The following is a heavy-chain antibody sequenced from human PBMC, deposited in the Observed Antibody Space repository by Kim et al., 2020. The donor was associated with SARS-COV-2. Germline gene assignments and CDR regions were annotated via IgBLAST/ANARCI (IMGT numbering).Heavy chain of an antibody. V-gene: IGHV2-5*01. CDR3: AHRRGLVGAYDY. J-gene: IGHJ4*02. D-gene: IGHD1-26*01. Sequence: YRPSLKSRLTITKDTSKNQVVLTMTNMDPVDTATYYCAHRRGLVGAYDYWGQGTLVTVSS.